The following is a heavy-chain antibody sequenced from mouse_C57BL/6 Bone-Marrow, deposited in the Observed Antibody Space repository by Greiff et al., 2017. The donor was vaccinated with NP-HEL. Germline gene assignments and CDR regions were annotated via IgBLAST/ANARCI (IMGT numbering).Heavy chain of an antibody. Sequence: QVQLQQPGAELVKPGASVKLSCKASGYTFTSYWMHWVKQRPGRGLEWIGRIDTNSGGTKYNEKFKSKATLTGDKPSSTAYMQLSSLTSEDSAVYYCARDRGDGYYGYWGQGTTLTVSS. V-gene: IGHV1-72*01. CDR1: GYTFTSYW. J-gene: IGHJ2*01. CDR2: IDTNSGGT. CDR3: ARDRGDGYYGY. D-gene: IGHD2-3*01.